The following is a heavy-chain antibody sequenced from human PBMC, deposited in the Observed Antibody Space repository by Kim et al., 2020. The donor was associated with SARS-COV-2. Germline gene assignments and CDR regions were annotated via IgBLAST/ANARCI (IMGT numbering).Heavy chain of an antibody. J-gene: IGHJ5*02. CDR1: GFTFDDYA. CDR3: AKDEGGGYVFDGMGYNWFDP. V-gene: IGHV3-43*02. CDR2: ISGDGGST. D-gene: IGHD5-12*01. Sequence: GGSLRLSCAASGFTFDDYAMHWVRQAPGKGLEWVSLISGDGGSTYYADSVKGRFTISRDNSKNSLYLQMNSLRTEDTALYYCAKDEGGGYVFDGMGYNWFDPWGQGTLVTDSS.